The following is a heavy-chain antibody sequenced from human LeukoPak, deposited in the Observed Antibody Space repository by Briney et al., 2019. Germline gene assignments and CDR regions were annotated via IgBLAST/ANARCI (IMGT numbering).Heavy chain of an antibody. CDR1: GFTFSSYG. V-gene: IGHV3-30*18. CDR3: AKDRLRYCSGGSCYYFDY. D-gene: IGHD2-15*01. CDR2: ISYDGSNK. Sequence: GGSLRLSCAASGFTFSSYGMHWVRQAPGEGLEWVAVISYDGSNKYYADSVKGRFTISRDNSKNTLYLQMNSLRAEDTAVYYCAKDRLRYCSGGSCYYFDYWGQGTLVTVSS. J-gene: IGHJ4*02.